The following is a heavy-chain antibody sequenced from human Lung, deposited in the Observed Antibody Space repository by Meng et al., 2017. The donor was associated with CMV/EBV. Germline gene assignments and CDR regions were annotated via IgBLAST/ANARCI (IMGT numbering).Heavy chain of an antibody. CDR3: ARSLMTTVTTVGY. V-gene: IGHV1-69*05. CDR1: GGTYSTYG. Sequence: SVXVSXXASGGTYSTYGISWVRQAPGQGLEWMGGIITPFGTPNYAQRFQGRVTITTDESTSTTYMELRSLRSEDTAVYYCARSLMTTVTTVGYWGQGTLVTVSS. J-gene: IGHJ4*02. D-gene: IGHD4-17*01. CDR2: IITPFGTP.